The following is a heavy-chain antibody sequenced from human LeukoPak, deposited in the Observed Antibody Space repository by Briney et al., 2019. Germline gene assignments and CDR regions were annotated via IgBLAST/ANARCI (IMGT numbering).Heavy chain of an antibody. J-gene: IGHJ5*02. CDR3: AKDNYGGVYAS. V-gene: IGHV3-23*01. CDR1: GFIFRNFG. CDR2: ISDVVAHT. D-gene: IGHD3-16*01. Sequence: PGESLRFSCAASGFIFRNFGMSWIRQAPGKGLEWVSHISDVVAHTWYADSVKGRFIISRDNSNNRVFLQMNSLRPEDTALYYCAKDNYGGVYASWGQGTLVTVSS.